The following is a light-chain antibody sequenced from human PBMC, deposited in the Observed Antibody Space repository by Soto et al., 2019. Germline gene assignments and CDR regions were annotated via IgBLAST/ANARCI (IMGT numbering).Light chain of an antibody. CDR1: QTIRDD. V-gene: IGKV1-5*03. J-gene: IGKJ1*01. Sequence: IQMTQSPSSLSASVGDRVTITCRASQTIRDDLAWYQHKPGKAPKLLIYKASTLKSGVPSRFSGSGSGTEFTLTISSLQPDDFATYYCQHYNSYSEAFGQGTKVDIK. CDR3: QHYNSYSEA. CDR2: KAS.